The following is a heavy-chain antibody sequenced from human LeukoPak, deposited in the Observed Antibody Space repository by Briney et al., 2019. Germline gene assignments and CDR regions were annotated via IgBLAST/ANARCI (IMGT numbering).Heavy chain of an antibody. CDR2: IYYSGST. CDR3: ARGAGWLPLV. CDR1: GGSISSSSYY. D-gene: IGHD5-24*01. J-gene: IGHJ4*02. V-gene: IGHV4-61*05. Sequence: KPSETLSLTCTVSGGSISSSSYYWGWIRQPPGKGLEWIGYIYYSGSTNYNPSLKSRVTISVDTSKSQLSLKLSSVTAADTAVYYCARGAGWLPLVWGQGTLVTVSS.